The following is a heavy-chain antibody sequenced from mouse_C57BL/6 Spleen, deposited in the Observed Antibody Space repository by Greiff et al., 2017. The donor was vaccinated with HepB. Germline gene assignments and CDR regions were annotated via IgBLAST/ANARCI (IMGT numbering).Heavy chain of an antibody. CDR3: ASFYGNYRFAY. J-gene: IGHJ3*01. D-gene: IGHD2-1*01. V-gene: IGHV5-4*03. CDR1: GFTFSSYA. Sequence: EVMLVESGGGLVKPGGSLKLSCAASGFTFSSYAMSWVRQTPEKRLEWVATISDGGSYTYYPDNVKGRFTISRDNAKNNLYLQMSHLKSEDTAMYYCASFYGNYRFAYWGQGTLVTVSA. CDR2: ISDGGSYT.